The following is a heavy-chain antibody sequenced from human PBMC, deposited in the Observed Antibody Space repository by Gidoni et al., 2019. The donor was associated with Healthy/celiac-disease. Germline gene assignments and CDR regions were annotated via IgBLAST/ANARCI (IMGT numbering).Heavy chain of an antibody. CDR3: ARALAARNDAFDI. CDR2: ISYDGSNK. J-gene: IGHJ3*02. V-gene: IGHV3-30*01. D-gene: IGHD6-13*01. Sequence: QMQLVESGGGVVQPGRSPRLPCSASGFPFSSYAMHWVRQAPGKGQGWVAVISYDGSNKYYADSVKGRVTISRDNSKNTLYLQMNSLRAEDTAVYYCARALAARNDAFDIWGQGTMVTVSS. CDR1: GFPFSSYA.